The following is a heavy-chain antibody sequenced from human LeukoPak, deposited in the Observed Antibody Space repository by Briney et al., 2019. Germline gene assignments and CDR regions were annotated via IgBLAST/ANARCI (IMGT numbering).Heavy chain of an antibody. Sequence: SETLSLTCAVYGGSFSGYYWSWIRQPPGKGLEWIGEINHSGSTNYNPSLKSLVTISVDTSKNQFSLKLSSVTAADTAVYYGARGRYCSSTSCPGRYFDLWGRGTLVTVSS. D-gene: IGHD2-2*01. CDR2: INHSGST. V-gene: IGHV4-34*01. J-gene: IGHJ2*01. CDR3: ARGRYCSSTSCPGRYFDL. CDR1: GGSFSGYY.